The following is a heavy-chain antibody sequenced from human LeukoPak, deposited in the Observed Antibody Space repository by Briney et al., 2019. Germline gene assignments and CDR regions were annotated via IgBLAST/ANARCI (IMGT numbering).Heavy chain of an antibody. V-gene: IGHV4-34*01. CDR1: GGSFSGYY. CDR3: ARGENCGGDCYSGLN. J-gene: IGHJ4*02. CDR2: INHSGST. D-gene: IGHD2-21*02. Sequence: SETLSLTCAVYGGSFSGYYWSWIRQPPGKGLEWIGEINHSGSTNYNPSLKSRITISVDTSKNQFSLKLSSVTAADTAVYYCARGENCGGDCYSGLNWGQGTLVTVSS.